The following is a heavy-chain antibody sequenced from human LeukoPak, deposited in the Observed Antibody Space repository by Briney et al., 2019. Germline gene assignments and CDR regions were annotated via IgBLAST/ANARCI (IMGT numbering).Heavy chain of an antibody. Sequence: GGSLRLSCAASGFTVSSYGMHWVRQAPGKGLEWVAVISYLGDDQFYAESVKGRFTISRDNSNKMVFLQMNSLRGEDTAVYYCAKDRSSGPHYYYGMDVWGRGTTVIVSS. CDR3: AKDRSSGPHYYYGMDV. J-gene: IGHJ6*02. CDR2: ISYLGDDQ. CDR1: GFTVSSYG. D-gene: IGHD6-25*01. V-gene: IGHV3-30*18.